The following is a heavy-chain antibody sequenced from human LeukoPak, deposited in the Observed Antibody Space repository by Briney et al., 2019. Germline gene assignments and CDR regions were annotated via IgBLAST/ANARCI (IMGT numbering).Heavy chain of an antibody. V-gene: IGHV4-59*01. CDR1: GGSISSYY. CDR3: AREGEPAEDAFDI. Sequence: SSETLSLTCTVSGGSISSYYWSWIRQPPGKGLEWIGYIYYSGSTNYNPSLKSRVTISVDTSKNQFSLKLSSVTAADTAVYYCAREGEPAEDAFDIWGQGTMVTVSS. J-gene: IGHJ3*02. D-gene: IGHD1-14*01. CDR2: IYYSGST.